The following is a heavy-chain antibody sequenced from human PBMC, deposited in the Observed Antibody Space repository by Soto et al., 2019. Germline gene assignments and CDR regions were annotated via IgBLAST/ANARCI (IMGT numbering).Heavy chain of an antibody. CDR2: IYYSGST. D-gene: IGHD3-10*01. J-gene: IGHJ4*02. V-gene: IGHV4-59*03. CDR3: AATMVRGVTWATWYFDY. CDR1: GGSISSYY. Sequence: ETLSLTCTVSGGSISSYYWSWIRQPPGKGLEWIGYIYYSGSTNYNPSLKSRVTITRDMSTSTAYMELSSLRSEDTAVYYCAATMVRGVTWATWYFDYWGQGTLVTVSS.